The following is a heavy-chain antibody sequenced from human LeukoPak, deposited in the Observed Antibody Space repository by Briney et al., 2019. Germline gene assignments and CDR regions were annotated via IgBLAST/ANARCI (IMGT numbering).Heavy chain of an antibody. CDR1: GFTFSSYS. J-gene: IGHJ4*02. CDR2: IGSSSSTI. D-gene: IGHD4-17*01. Sequence: TGGSLRLSCAASGFTFSSYSMNWVRQAPGKGLEWVSYIGSSSSTIYYADSVKGRFTISRDNAKNSLYLQMNSLRAEDTAVYYCARRGDYQSKAGFDYWGQGTLVTVSS. V-gene: IGHV3-48*01. CDR3: ARRGDYQSKAGFDY.